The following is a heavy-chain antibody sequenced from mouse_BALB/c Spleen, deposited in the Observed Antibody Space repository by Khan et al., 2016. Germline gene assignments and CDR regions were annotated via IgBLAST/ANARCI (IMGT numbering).Heavy chain of an antibody. D-gene: IGHD1-1*02. Sequence: QVQLQQSGAELMKPGASVKISCKATGYTFSTYWIEWVKQRPGHGLEWIGEILPGSGSINYNEKFKGKATFTADTSSNTAYMQLSSLTSEDSAVYYWSRGLGRWYLDYWGQGTTLTVSS. J-gene: IGHJ2*01. V-gene: IGHV1-9*01. CDR2: ILPGSGSI. CDR1: GYTFSTYW. CDR3: SRGLGRWYLDY.